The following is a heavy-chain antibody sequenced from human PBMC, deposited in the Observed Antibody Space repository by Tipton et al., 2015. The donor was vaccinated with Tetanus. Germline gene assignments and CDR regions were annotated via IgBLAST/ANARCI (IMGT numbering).Heavy chain of an antibody. CDR3: ARGGEQWASRYFQY. CDR2: IYYSGST. CDR1: GSSITSTTHY. V-gene: IGHV4-39*07. Sequence: TLSLTCTVSGSSITSTTHYWGWIRQAPGKGLEWIGIIYYSGSTYYNASLRSRLAMSLDASKNLFSLNLTSVTAADTAVYYCARGGEQWASRYFQYWGQGTLVTVSS. D-gene: IGHD1/OR15-1a*01. J-gene: IGHJ4*02.